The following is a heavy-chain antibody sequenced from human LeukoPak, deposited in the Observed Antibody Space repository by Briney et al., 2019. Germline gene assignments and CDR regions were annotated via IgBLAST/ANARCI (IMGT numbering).Heavy chain of an antibody. D-gene: IGHD5-18*01. CDR1: GGSISSSNW. V-gene: IGHV4-4*02. CDR2: IYHSGTT. CDR3: ARAVRLPRRAFDI. Sequence: SGTLSLTCAVSGGSISSSNWWIWVRQPPGKGLEWIGEIYHSGTTNYNPSLKSRVTISVDKSKNQFSLKLSSVTAADTAVYYCARAVRLPRRAFDIWGQGTMVTVSS. J-gene: IGHJ3*02.